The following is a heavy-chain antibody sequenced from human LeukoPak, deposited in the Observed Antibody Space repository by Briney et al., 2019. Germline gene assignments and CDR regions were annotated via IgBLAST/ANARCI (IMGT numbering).Heavy chain of an antibody. CDR1: GGTFSSYA. D-gene: IGHD6-13*01. CDR2: IIPILSIA. V-gene: IGHV1-69*04. J-gene: IGHJ4*02. CDR3: ARVGRIAAAGTVDY. Sequence: SVKVSCKASGGTFSSYAISWVRQAPGQGLEWMGRIIPILSIANYAQKFQGRVTITADKSTSTAYMELSSLRSEDTAVYYCARVGRIAAAGTVDYWGQGTLVTVSS.